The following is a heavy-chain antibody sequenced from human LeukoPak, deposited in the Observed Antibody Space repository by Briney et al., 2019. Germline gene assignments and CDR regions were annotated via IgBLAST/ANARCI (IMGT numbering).Heavy chain of an antibody. CDR2: IYRSYRSGSGST. CDR1: GNSISTGYY. V-gene: IGHV4-38-2*01. CDR3: VSQVVPAAIPDAFDI. J-gene: IGHJ3*02. Sequence: SETLSLTCAVSGNSISTGYYWGWIRQPPGKGLEFLASIYRSYRSGSGSTYYNPSLSSRITISLDASKNQFSLKLNSVTAADTAVYYCVSQVVPAAIPDAFDIWGQGTVVTVSS. D-gene: IGHD2-2*01.